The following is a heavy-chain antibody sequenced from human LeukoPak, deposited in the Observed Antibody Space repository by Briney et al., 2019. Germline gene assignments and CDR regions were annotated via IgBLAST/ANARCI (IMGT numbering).Heavy chain of an antibody. CDR3: ARGWESGYVSF. D-gene: IGHD5-12*01. CDR1: GYTFTTCG. CDR2: ISAYNGDT. V-gene: IGHV1-18*01. Sequence: ASVKVSCKASGYTFTTCGISWGRQAPGHGLEWMGWISAYNGDTNYAQKLQGRVTMTTDTTTSTADMGLRSRRSDDTAVYYCARGWESGYVSFWGQGTLVTVSS. J-gene: IGHJ4*02.